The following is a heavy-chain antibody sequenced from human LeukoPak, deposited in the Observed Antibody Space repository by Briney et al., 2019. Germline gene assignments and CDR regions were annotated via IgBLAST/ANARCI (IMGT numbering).Heavy chain of an antibody. J-gene: IGHJ4*02. V-gene: IGHV3-49*04. CDR1: GFTFGDYA. Sequence: PGGTLILSCTASGFTFGDYAMRRVRQAPGKGLERVRLIRSKAYGGITEYNAYVKGTFTLTRGDAKSIANLQMHILKTEGTAVYYCTSTDTAMSRRFESYFDYWGQGTLVTVSS. D-gene: IGHD5-18*01. CDR2: IRSKAYGGIT. CDR3: TSTDTAMSRRFESYFDY.